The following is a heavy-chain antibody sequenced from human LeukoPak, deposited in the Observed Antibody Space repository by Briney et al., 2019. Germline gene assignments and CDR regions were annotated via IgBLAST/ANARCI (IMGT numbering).Heavy chain of an antibody. V-gene: IGHV4-39*01. D-gene: IGHD1-26*01. Sequence: SETLSLTCTVSGVSISSSSYYWGWIRQPPGKGLEWIGSIYYSGSTYYNPSLKSRVTISVDTSKNRFSLKLSSVTAADTAVYYCARTGSGSYDLDYWGQGTLVTVSS. CDR1: GVSISSSSYY. CDR2: IYYSGST. J-gene: IGHJ4*02. CDR3: ARTGSGSYDLDY.